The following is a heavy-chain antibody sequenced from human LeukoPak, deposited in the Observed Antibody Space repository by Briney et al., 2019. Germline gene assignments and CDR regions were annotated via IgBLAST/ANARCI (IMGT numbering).Heavy chain of an antibody. J-gene: IGHJ4*02. Sequence: GGSLRLSCAASGFTFSSYEMNWVRRAPGKGLEWVSYIISSGSAIYYADSVKGRFTISRDNAKNSLYLQMNSLRAEDTAVYYCAREGWNDDLDYWGQGTLVTVSS. CDR3: AREGWNDDLDY. V-gene: IGHV3-48*03. CDR1: GFTFSSYE. D-gene: IGHD1-1*01. CDR2: IISSGSAI.